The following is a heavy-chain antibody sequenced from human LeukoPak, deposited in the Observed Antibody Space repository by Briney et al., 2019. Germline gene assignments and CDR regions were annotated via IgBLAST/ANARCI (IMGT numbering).Heavy chain of an antibody. CDR2: ISAYNGNT. D-gene: IGHD3-3*01. CDR3: ARDFGPLSYAFDI. CDR1: GYTFTSYG. V-gene: IGHV1-18*01. Sequence: GASVTVSRTASGYTFTSYGISWVRQAPGQGLEWMGWISAYNGNTNYAQKLQGRVTMTTDTSTSTAYMELRSLRSDDTAVYYCARDFGPLSYAFDIWGQGTMVTVSS. J-gene: IGHJ3*02.